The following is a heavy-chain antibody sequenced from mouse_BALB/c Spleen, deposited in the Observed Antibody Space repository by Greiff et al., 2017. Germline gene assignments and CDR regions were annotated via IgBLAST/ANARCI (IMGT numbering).Heavy chain of an antibody. CDR1: GYSITSDYA. CDR2: ISYSGST. CDR3: ARTPLHGDWYFDV. Sequence: VQLQQSGPGLVKPSQSLSLTCTVTGYSITSDYAWNWIRQFPGNKLEWMGYISYSGSTSYNPSLKSRISITRDTSKNQFFLQLNSVTTEDTATYYCARTPLHGDWYFDVWGAGTTVTVSS. J-gene: IGHJ1*01. V-gene: IGHV3-2*02.